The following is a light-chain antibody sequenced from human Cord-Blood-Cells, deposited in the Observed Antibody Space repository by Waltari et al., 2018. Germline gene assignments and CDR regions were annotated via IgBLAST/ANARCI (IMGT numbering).Light chain of an antibody. Sequence: QSALTQSASVSGSPGQSITISCTGTSSDVGGYNYVPWYQQHPGKAPKLMIYEVSNRPSGVSNRFSGSKSGNTASLTISGLQAEDEADYYCSSYTSSSTRVFGGGTKLTVL. V-gene: IGLV2-14*01. CDR1: SSDVGGYNY. CDR3: SSYTSSSTRV. J-gene: IGLJ3*02. CDR2: EVS.